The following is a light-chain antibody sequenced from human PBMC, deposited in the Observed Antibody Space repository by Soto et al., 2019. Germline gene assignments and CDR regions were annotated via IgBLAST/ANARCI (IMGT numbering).Light chain of an antibody. Sequence: EIVMTQSPATLSVSPGERATLSCRASQSVSSNLAWYQQKPGQAPRLLIYGASTKATGIPARFSGSGLGTEFTLPFSSLQSEDFAVYYCQNYNNWPNTFGQGTRRAIK. CDR3: QNYNNWPNT. CDR2: GAS. J-gene: IGKJ5*01. V-gene: IGKV3-15*01. CDR1: QSVSSN.